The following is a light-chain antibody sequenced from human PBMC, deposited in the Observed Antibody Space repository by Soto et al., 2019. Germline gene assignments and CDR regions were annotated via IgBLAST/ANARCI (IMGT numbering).Light chain of an antibody. CDR1: GSNIGSNS. V-gene: IGLV1-47*02. Sequence: QSVLTQPPSASGTPGQRVTLSCSGSGSNIGSNSVSWYQQLPGTSPPLLIYTNNQRPSGVPDRFSGSKSGTSASLAISGLRSEDEADYYCAAWDDSLSCYVFGTGTKVTVL. J-gene: IGLJ1*01. CDR2: TNN. CDR3: AAWDDSLSCYV.